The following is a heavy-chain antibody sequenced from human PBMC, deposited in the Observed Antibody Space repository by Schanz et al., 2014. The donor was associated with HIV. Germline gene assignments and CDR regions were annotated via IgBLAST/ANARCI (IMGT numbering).Heavy chain of an antibody. CDR1: GFTFSSHW. V-gene: IGHV3-21*06. Sequence: EVQLVESGGGLVQPGGSLRVSCVASGFTFSSHWMTWVRQAPGKGLEWLSSISGGSGDKLYADSVKGRFTISRDNANNSLYLQMNSLRVEDTAVYYCARSDEGQLVPFDYWGQGTVVSVSS. J-gene: IGHJ4*02. D-gene: IGHD6-6*01. CDR3: ARSDEGQLVPFDY. CDR2: ISGGSGDK.